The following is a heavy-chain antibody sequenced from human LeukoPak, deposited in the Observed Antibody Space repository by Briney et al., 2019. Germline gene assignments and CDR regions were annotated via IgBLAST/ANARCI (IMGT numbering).Heavy chain of an antibody. Sequence: PSETLSLTCTVSGGSISSYYWSWIRQPPGKGLEWIGFIYYSGSTNYNPSLKSRLTISVDTSKSQFSLRLSSETAADTAVYYCTAASGSYWYFDLWGRGTLVTVSS. CDR1: GGSISSYY. J-gene: IGHJ2*01. D-gene: IGHD6-13*01. V-gene: IGHV4-59*08. CDR3: TAASGSYWYFDL. CDR2: IYYSGST.